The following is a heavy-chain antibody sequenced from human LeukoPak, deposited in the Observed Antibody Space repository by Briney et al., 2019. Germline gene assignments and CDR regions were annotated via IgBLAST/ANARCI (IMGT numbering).Heavy chain of an antibody. V-gene: IGHV4-59*10. CDR1: GFTFGSYA. D-gene: IGHD3-22*01. J-gene: IGHJ6*03. CDR3: ARAAGGSSGRYYYYHMDV. Sequence: SGGSLRLSCAASGFTFGSYAMSWVRQAPGKGLEWIGRIYTSGSTNYNPSLKSRVTMSVDTSKNQFSLKLSSVTAADTAVYYCARAAGGSSGRYYYYHMDVWGKGTTVTVSS. CDR2: IYTSGST.